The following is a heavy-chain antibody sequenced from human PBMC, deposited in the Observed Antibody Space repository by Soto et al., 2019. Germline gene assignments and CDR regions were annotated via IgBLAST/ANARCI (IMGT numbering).Heavy chain of an antibody. CDR3: ACSNLVRRVSIPTVWYFAY. D-gene: IGHD3-10*01. CDR2: TISIFGTA. CDR1: GGTFSSYA. J-gene: IGHJ4*02. V-gene: IGHV1-69*01. Sequence: QVQLVQSGAEVKKPGSSVTVSCKASGGTFSSYAISWVRQAPGQGLEWMGGTISIFGTANYAQKFQGRVTIPADESTSTAYMELSSLRSEDTAEYYCACSNLVRRVSIPTVWYFAYWAQGTLVTVSS.